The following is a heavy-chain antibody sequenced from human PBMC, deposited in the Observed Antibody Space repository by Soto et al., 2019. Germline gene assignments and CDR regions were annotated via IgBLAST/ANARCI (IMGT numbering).Heavy chain of an antibody. V-gene: IGHV1-2*02. CDR1: GYPFSGYY. CDR3: ARTYDFWSGYPDFDYYGMDV. J-gene: IGHJ6*02. D-gene: IGHD3-3*01. CDR2: INPNSGGT. Sequence: XSVKGSCKASGYPFSGYYVHWVRQAPGQGLEWMGWINPNSGGTNYAQKFQGRVTMTRDTSISTAYMELSRLRSDDTAVYYCARTYDFWSGYPDFDYYGMDVWGQGTTVTVSS.